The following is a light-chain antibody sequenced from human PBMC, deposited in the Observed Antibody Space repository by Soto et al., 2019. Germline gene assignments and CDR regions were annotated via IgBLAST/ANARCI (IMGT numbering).Light chain of an antibody. CDR3: LQDYSYPRT. Sequence: AIQMTQSPSSLSAYVGDRVTITCRASQDIRHDLGWFQQKPGKAPKLLIYAASSLQSGVPSRFSGSGSGTDFTLTINSLQPEDFATYYCLQDYSYPRTFGPGTKVEIK. J-gene: IGKJ3*01. V-gene: IGKV1-6*01. CDR1: QDIRHD. CDR2: AAS.